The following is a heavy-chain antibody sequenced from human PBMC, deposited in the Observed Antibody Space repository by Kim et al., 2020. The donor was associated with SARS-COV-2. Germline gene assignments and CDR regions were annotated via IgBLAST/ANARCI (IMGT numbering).Heavy chain of an antibody. Sequence: GGSLRLSCAASAFTFDDYSMHWVRQAPGKGLEWVSGISWNSGSRGYADSVKGRFTISRDNAKKSLYLQMNSLRAEDTALYYCAKGDVPGAQTASFDMWGQGTMVTVSS. CDR3: AKGDVPGAQTASFDM. J-gene: IGHJ3*02. V-gene: IGHV3-9*01. CDR1: AFTFDDYS. D-gene: IGHD1-1*01. CDR2: ISWNSGSR.